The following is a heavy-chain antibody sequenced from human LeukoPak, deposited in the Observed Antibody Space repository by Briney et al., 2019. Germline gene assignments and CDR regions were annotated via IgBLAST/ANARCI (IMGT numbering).Heavy chain of an antibody. CDR1: GDSVSNYTTA. CDR2: TYYRSKWYN. J-gene: IGHJ4*02. CDR3: ARGYYCDS. V-gene: IGHV6-1*01. Sequence: SQTLSLTCAISGDSVSNYTTAWNWIRQSPSRGLEWLGRTYYRSKWYNEYAVSVKSRMTIDPDTSKNQFSLQLSSVTPEDTAVYYCARGYYCDSWGQGTQVTVSS.